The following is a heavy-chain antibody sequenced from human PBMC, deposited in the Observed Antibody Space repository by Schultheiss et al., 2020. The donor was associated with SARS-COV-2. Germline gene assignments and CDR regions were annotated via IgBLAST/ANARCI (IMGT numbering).Heavy chain of an antibody. Sequence: SETLSLTCAVSGYSISSGYYWGWIRQPPGQGLEWIGSIYHSGSTYYNPSLKSRVTISVDTSKNQFSLKLSSVTDADTAVYYCARGVKFGGTRLDYWGQGTLVTVSS. J-gene: IGHJ4*02. CDR3: ARGVKFGGTRLDY. CDR2: IYHSGST. CDR1: GYSISSGYY. D-gene: IGHD3-16*01. V-gene: IGHV4-38-2*01.